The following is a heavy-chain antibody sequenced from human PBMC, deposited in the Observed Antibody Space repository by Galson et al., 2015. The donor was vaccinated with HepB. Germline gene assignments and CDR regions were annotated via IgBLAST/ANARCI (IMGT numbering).Heavy chain of an antibody. CDR1: GYTFTSYG. D-gene: IGHD2-2*02. J-gene: IGHJ6*02. Sequence: SVKVSCKASGYTFTSYGISWVRQAPGQGLEWMGWISAYNGNTNYAQKLQGRVTMTTDTSTSTAYMELRSLRSDDTAVYYCARDGYCSSTSCYTPYYYYGMDVWGQGTTVTVSS. CDR3: ARDGYCSSTSCYTPYYYYGMDV. CDR2: ISAYNGNT. V-gene: IGHV1-18*04.